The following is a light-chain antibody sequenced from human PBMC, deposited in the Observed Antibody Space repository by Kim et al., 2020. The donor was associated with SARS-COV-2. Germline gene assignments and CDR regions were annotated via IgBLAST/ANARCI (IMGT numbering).Light chain of an antibody. Sequence: MTQSPSSLSASVGDRVTITCQASQDISKFLNWFQQKPGKAPKLLIYDASNLETGVPSRFSGSGSATDFTFTISSLQPEDIATYYCQQYDNLPVTLGGGTKVDIK. CDR2: DAS. CDR1: QDISKF. CDR3: QQYDNLPVT. J-gene: IGKJ4*01. V-gene: IGKV1-33*01.